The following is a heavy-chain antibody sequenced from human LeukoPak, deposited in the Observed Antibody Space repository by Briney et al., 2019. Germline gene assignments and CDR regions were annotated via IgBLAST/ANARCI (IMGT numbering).Heavy chain of an antibody. CDR2: IHYTGST. V-gene: IGHV4-59*01. CDR1: GGSITSSY. CDR3: ARGRYSAGDNWFDP. D-gene: IGHD3-9*01. J-gene: IGHJ5*02. Sequence: PSETLSLTCTVSGGSITSSYWSWIRQSPGKGLDWIGYIHYTGSTNYNPSLKSRVTMLIDTSKNQFSLKLSSVTAADTAVYYCARGRYSAGDNWFDPWGQGTLVTVSS.